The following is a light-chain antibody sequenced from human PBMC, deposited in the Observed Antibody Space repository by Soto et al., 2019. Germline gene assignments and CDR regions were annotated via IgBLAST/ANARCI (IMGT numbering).Light chain of an antibody. J-gene: IGLJ1*01. CDR1: SSNIGTDND. V-gene: IGLV1-40*01. Sequence: QSVLPQPPSVSGAPGQRVTISCSGSSSNIGTDNDVHWYQQLPGTAPKLLIYRNNNRPSGVPDRFSGSKSGTSASVVITGLQAEDEAVYYCQSYDTSLTTYVFGTGTKLTVL. CDR2: RNN. CDR3: QSYDTSLTTYV.